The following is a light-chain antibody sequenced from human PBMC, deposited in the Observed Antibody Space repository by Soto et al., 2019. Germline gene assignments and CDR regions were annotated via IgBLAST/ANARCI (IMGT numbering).Light chain of an antibody. CDR2: DGS. CDR3: SSYTSSTTRVV. CDR1: SSDVGGYNY. J-gene: IGLJ2*01. Sequence: QSALTQPASVSGSPGQSITISCTGTSSDVGGYNYVSWYQQHPGKAPKLMIFDGSNRPSGVSNRFSGSESGNTASLTISGRQDEEEDDDYYSSYTSSTTRVVFGGGTKLTVL. V-gene: IGLV2-14*01.